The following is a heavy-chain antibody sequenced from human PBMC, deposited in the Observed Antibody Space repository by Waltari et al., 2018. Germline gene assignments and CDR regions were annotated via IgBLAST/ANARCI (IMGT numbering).Heavy chain of an antibody. CDR1: GYTFTSYA. V-gene: IGHV1-3*03. Sequence: QVQLVQSGAEVKKPGASVKVSCKASGYTFTSYAMHWVRQAPGQRLEWMGWINAGNGNTKYSQEFQGRVTITRDTSASTAYMELSSLRSEDMAVYYCARDRGGRSGGRHAFDIWGQGTMVTVSS. J-gene: IGHJ3*02. CDR3: ARDRGGRSGGRHAFDI. D-gene: IGHD3-10*01. CDR2: INAGNGNT.